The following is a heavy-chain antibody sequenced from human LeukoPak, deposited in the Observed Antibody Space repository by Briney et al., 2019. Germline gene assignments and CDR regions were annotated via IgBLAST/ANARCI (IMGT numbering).Heavy chain of an antibody. D-gene: IGHD6-19*01. CDR1: GFTFSSYG. J-gene: IGHJ3*02. CDR2: IWYDGSNK. V-gene: IGHV3-33*01. Sequence: GGSLRLSCAASGFTFSSYGMHWVRQAPGKGLEWVAVIWYDGSNKYYADSVKGRFTISRDNSKNTLYLQMNSLRAEDTAVYYCARALQWLATDAFDIWGQGTMVTVSS. CDR3: ARALQWLATDAFDI.